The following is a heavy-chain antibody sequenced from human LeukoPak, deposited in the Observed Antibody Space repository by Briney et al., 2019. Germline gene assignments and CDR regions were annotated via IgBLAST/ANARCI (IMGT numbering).Heavy chain of an antibody. D-gene: IGHD3-10*01. CDR3: ARDLVLGSGSYGQ. Sequence: GGSLRLSCAASGFTFSTYWMHWVRQAPGKGLVWVSRIHGDGTFTTSADSVKGRFTISRDNAQNMVYLQMNSLRVEDTAVYYCARDLVLGSGSYGQWGQGTLVTASS. V-gene: IGHV3-74*01. CDR1: GFTFSTYW. J-gene: IGHJ4*02. CDR2: IHGDGTFT.